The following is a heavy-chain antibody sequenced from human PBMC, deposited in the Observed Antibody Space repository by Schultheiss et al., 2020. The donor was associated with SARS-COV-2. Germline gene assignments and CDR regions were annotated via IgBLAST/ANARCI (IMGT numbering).Heavy chain of an antibody. CDR2: IIPIFGTA. CDR1: GYTFTSYY. J-gene: IGHJ3*02. Sequence: SVKVSCKASGYTFTSYYMHWVRQAPGQGLEWMGGIIPIFGTANYAQKFQGRVTITADESTSTAYMELSSLRSEDTAVYYCARAQPYLRNAFDIWGQGTMVTVSS. V-gene: IGHV1-69*13. CDR3: ARAQPYLRNAFDI.